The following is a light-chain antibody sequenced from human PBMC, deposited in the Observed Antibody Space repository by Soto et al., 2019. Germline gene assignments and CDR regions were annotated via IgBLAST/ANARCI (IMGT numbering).Light chain of an antibody. CDR1: SSDVGAFDY. Sequence: QSVLTQPPSASGSRGQSVAISCTGTSSDVGAFDYVSWYQHHPGKVPKLLISDVTKRPSGVPDRFSGSKSGNTASLTVSGLQAEDEADYYCSSYAGSNNWVFGGGTKVTVL. CDR3: SSYAGSNNWV. J-gene: IGLJ3*02. V-gene: IGLV2-8*01. CDR2: DVT.